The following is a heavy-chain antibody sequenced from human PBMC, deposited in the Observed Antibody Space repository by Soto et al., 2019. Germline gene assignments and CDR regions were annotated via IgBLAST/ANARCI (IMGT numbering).Heavy chain of an antibody. CDR1: GYSFTSCW. J-gene: IGHJ6*02. CDR3: ARHHGSPGSYFGLDV. CDR2: IYPGDPDT. Sequence: GESLKISCXGSGYSFTSCWINWVRQMPGKGLEWMGIIYPGDPDTRYSPSFQGQVTISADKSISTAYLQWRSLKASDTAMYYCARHHGSPGSYFGLDVWGQGTPVTVSS. V-gene: IGHV5-51*01. D-gene: IGHD6-13*01.